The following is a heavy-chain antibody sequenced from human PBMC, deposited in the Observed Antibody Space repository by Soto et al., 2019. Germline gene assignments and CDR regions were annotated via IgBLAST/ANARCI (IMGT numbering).Heavy chain of an antibody. J-gene: IGHJ6*02. Sequence: QVQLQQSGPGLVKPSETLSLTCTVSSGSTSSHNWSWIRQPPGKGLEWIGYIYYSGSTSYNPSLRSGVTSTADTSTKPVSLKLSSVTAADTAVYYCVRQGIGDLHGLVDVWGQGTTVSVSS. D-gene: IGHD3-10*01. CDR3: VRQGIGDLHGLVDV. CDR2: IYYSGST. V-gene: IGHV4-59*08. CDR1: SGSTSSHN.